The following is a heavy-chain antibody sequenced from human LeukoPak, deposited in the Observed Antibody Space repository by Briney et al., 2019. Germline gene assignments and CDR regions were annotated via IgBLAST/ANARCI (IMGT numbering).Heavy chain of an antibody. Sequence: GGSLRLSCAASGFTFSSYSMNWVRQAPGKGLEWVSSVSSANNYIYYTDSVKGRFTIPRDNAKNSLYLQMNSLRAEDTAIYYCARDIGGSFYGRPFDYWGQGTLVTVSS. D-gene: IGHD1-26*01. J-gene: IGHJ4*02. CDR2: VSSANNYI. CDR1: GFTFSSYS. CDR3: ARDIGGSFYGRPFDY. V-gene: IGHV3-21*01.